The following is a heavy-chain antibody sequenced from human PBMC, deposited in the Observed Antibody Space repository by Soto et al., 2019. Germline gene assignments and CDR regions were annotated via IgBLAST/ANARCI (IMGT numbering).Heavy chain of an antibody. Sequence: GSLRLSCAASGFTFSSYSMNWVRQAPGKGLEWVSSISSSSSYIYYADSVKGRFTISRDNAKNSLYLQMNSLRAEDTAVYYCARVERYFDWQPYYYGMDVWGQGTTVTVSS. D-gene: IGHD3-9*01. CDR1: GFTFSSYS. CDR2: ISSSSSYI. J-gene: IGHJ6*02. CDR3: ARVERYFDWQPYYYGMDV. V-gene: IGHV3-21*01.